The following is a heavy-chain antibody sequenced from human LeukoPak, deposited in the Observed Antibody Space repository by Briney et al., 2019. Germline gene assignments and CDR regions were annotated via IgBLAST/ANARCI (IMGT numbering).Heavy chain of an antibody. D-gene: IGHD5-12*01. J-gene: IGHJ4*02. CDR1: GYTFTSYG. Sequence: ASVTVSCKASGYTFTSYGISWVRQAPGQGLEWMGWISAYNGNTNYAQKLQGRVTMTTDTSTSTAYMELRSLRSDDTAVYYCARDPDSGYDGPSDYWGQGTLVTVSS. CDR3: ARDPDSGYDGPSDY. V-gene: IGHV1-18*01. CDR2: ISAYNGNT.